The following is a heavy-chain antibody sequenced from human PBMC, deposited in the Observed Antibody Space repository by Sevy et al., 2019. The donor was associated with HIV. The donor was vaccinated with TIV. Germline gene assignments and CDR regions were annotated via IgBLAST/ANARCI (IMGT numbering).Heavy chain of an antibody. Sequence: GGSLRLSCAASGFNFNSYDMHWVRQAPGKGLEWVALVSYDGSNKYYADSVKGRFTISRDNSKNALYLQMNSLRAADTAIYSCAREVGELTVKWFDPWGQGTLVTVSS. CDR2: VSYDGSNK. D-gene: IGHD1-26*01. CDR3: AREVGELTVKWFDP. CDR1: GFNFNSYD. J-gene: IGHJ5*02. V-gene: IGHV3-30*03.